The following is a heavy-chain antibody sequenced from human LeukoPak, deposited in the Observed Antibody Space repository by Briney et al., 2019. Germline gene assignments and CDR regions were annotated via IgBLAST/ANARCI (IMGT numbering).Heavy chain of an antibody. Sequence: PGGSLRLSCAASGFTFSSYSMNWVRQAPGKGLEWASSISSSSSYIYYADSVKGRFTISRDNAKNSLYLQMNSLRAEDTAVYYCARAAMVHDAFDIWGQGTMVTVSS. D-gene: IGHD5-18*01. CDR2: ISSSSSYI. CDR3: ARAAMVHDAFDI. CDR1: GFTFSSYS. V-gene: IGHV3-21*01. J-gene: IGHJ3*02.